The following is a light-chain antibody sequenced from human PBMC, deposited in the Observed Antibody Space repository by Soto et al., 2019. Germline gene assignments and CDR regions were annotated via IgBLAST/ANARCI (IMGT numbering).Light chain of an antibody. CDR1: QSIRSY. Sequence: DIQMTQSPSSLSASVGDRVTITCRASQSIRSYLNWYQQKLGKAPKLLIYTASNLQSGVPSRFSGSGSGTDFTLTINSLQPEDFATYYCQQSYSSPQTFGHGTKVEI. V-gene: IGKV1-39*01. CDR2: TAS. J-gene: IGKJ1*01. CDR3: QQSYSSPQT.